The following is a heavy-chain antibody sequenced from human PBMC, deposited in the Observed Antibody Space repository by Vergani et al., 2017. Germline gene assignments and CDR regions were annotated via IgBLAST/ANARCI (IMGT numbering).Heavy chain of an antibody. CDR3: TTDPRYCGDGSCYWLRNHHYYGRDV. J-gene: IGHJ6*02. CDR1: GFSFRNAW. CDR2: IKITFDRGTT. Sequence: EVQLVESGGGIVKPGGSLRLSCVASGFSFRNAWMNWVRRTPGKGLEWVGRIKITFDRGTTDYAAAVKGRFTISRDDSKNTLFLQMNGLKTEDIGVYYCTTDPRYCGDGSCYWLRNHHYYGRDVWGQGTTVNVPS. V-gene: IGHV3-15*07. D-gene: IGHD2-21*01.